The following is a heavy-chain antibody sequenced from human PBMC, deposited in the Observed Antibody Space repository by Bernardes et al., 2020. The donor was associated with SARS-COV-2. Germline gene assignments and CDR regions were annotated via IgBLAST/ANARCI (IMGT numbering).Heavy chain of an antibody. V-gene: IGHV3-30-3*01. CDR3: AREILPVYGMDV. CDR1: GFTFSSYA. Sequence: GGSLRLSCAASGFTFSSYAMHWVRQAPGKGLEWVAVISYDGSNKYYVDSVKGRFTISRDNSKNTLYLQMNSLRAEDTAVYYCAREILPVYGMDVWGQGTTVTVSS. CDR2: ISYDGSNK. J-gene: IGHJ6*02. D-gene: IGHD2-15*01.